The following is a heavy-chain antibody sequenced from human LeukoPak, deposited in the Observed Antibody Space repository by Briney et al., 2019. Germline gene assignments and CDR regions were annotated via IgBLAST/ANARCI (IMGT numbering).Heavy chain of an antibody. D-gene: IGHD3-22*01. CDR1: GYTFTSYA. J-gene: IGHJ6*02. CDR2: INAGNGNT. V-gene: IGHV1-3*01. CDR3: ASPLVVTYYYYGMDV. Sequence: EASVKVSCKASGYTFTSYAMHWVRQAPGQRLEWMGWINAGNGNTKYSQKFQGRVTITRDTSASTAYMELSSLRSEDTAVYYCASPLVVTYYYYGMDVWGQGTTVTVSS.